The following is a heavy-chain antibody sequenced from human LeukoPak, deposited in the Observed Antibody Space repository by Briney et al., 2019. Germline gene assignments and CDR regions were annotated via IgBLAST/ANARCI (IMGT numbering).Heavy chain of an antibody. CDR1: GFTFSSYS. CDR3: VRDRGYSSFDY. Sequence: GGSLRLSCAASGFTFSSYSMKWVRQAPGKGLEWVAGIKEDGSEEYYVDFVKGRFTISRDNAKNSLYLQMNSLRVDDTAVYYCVRDRGYSSFDYWGQGTLVTVSS. V-gene: IGHV3-7*01. J-gene: IGHJ4*02. D-gene: IGHD5-18*01. CDR2: IKEDGSEE.